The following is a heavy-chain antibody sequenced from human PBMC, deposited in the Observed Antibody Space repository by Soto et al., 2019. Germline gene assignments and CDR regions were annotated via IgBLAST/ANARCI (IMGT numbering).Heavy chain of an antibody. V-gene: IGHV3-74*01. D-gene: IGHD2-8*01. CDR1: GFTFRKFW. CDR2: ISSDGTTT. J-gene: IGHJ1*01. CDR3: AIQDCTNDVCLEAAVTVGGALES. Sequence: EVQLVQSGGGLAQPGKSLRLSCAASGFTFRKFWMHWVRQVPGKGPVWVSYISSDGTTTDYADSVKGRFTISRDNAKERLYLKMDSLRAEDTAVYYCAIQDCTNDVCLEAAVTVGGALESWGQGTLVTVSS.